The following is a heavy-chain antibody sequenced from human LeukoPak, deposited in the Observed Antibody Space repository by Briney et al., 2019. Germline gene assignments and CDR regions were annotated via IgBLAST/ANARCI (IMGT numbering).Heavy chain of an antibody. CDR1: GLTFSSYW. J-gene: IGHJ4*02. Sequence: PGGSLRLSCAASGLTFSSYWMHWVRQVPGKGLGWVARISDDGRRTTYAEFVKGRVTISTDHAKNSLYLQMDSLRPEDTAVFYCARAPHRGFSFDYCGQGTLVTVSS. CDR2: ISDDGRRT. CDR3: ARAPHRGFSFDY. V-gene: IGHV3-74*01. D-gene: IGHD3-10*01.